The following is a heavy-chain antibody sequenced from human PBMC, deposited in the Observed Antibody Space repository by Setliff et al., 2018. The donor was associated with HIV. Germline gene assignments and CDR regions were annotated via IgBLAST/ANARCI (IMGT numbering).Heavy chain of an antibody. CDR2: IYHTGST. D-gene: IGHD3-3*01. CDR3: ARSIVPVASGYYYFEY. CDR1: GGSINSTSYY. V-gene: IGHV4-39*01. J-gene: IGHJ4*02. Sequence: SETLSLTCTVSGGSINSTSYYWCWIRQPPGNGLEWIGSIYHTGSTYYKPSLKSRVTIPVNTSKNQFSLRLSSVAAGDTAVYYCARSIVPVASGYYYFEYWGQGTLVTVSS.